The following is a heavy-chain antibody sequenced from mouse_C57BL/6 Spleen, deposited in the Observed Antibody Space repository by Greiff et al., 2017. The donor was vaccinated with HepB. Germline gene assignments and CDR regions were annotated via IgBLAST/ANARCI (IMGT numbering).Heavy chain of an antibody. CDR3: AKERPYGNYVDFEY. CDR1: GYTFTSYW. V-gene: IGHV1-64*01. D-gene: IGHD2-1*01. CDR2: IHPNSGST. Sequence: VQLQQPGAELVKPGASVKLSCKASGYTFTSYWMHWVKQRPGQGLEWIGMIHPNSGSTNYNEKFKSKATLTVDKSSSTAYMQLSSLTSEDSAVYYCAKERPYGNYVDFEYWGQGTTLTVSA. J-gene: IGHJ2*01.